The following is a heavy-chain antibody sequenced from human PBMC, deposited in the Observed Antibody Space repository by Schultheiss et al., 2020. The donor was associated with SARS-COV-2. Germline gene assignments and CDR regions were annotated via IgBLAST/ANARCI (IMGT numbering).Heavy chain of an antibody. V-gene: IGHV4-59*12. Sequence: SETLSLTCSVSGGSISSYYWSWVRQSPGKGLEWIGYIYYSGSTNYNPSLKSRVTISVDTSKNQFSLKLSSVTAADTAVYYCARAGYSSSNWFDPWGQGTLVTVSS. J-gene: IGHJ5*02. CDR3: ARAGYSSSNWFDP. CDR2: IYYSGST. CDR1: GGSISSYY. D-gene: IGHD6-6*01.